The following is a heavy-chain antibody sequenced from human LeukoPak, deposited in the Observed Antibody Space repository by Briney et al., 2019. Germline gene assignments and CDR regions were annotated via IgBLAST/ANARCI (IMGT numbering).Heavy chain of an antibody. D-gene: IGHD5-12*01. V-gene: IGHV5-51*01. J-gene: IGHJ4*02. Sequence: GEPLKISGKGSGYSFTNYWSGWVRQLPGKGQERPGIIFPAVSDTRYSPSLQGQVTISADKSISTAYLQWSSLKASDTAMYYCARSGYSGYEGDYWGQGTLVTVFS. CDR3: ARSGYSGYEGDY. CDR1: GYSFTNYW. CDR2: IFPAVSDT.